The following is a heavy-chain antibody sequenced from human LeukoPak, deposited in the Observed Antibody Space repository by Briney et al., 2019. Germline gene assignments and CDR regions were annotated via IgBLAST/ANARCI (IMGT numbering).Heavy chain of an antibody. J-gene: IGHJ4*02. Sequence: GGSLRLSCAASGFTFSSYGMHWVRQAPGKGLEWVSYISSSSSTIYYADSVKGRFTISRDNAKNSLYLQMNSLRAEDTAVYYCARDRAAAPDYWGQGTLVTVSS. CDR3: ARDRAAAPDY. CDR1: GFTFSSYG. CDR2: ISSSSSTI. V-gene: IGHV3-48*01. D-gene: IGHD6-13*01.